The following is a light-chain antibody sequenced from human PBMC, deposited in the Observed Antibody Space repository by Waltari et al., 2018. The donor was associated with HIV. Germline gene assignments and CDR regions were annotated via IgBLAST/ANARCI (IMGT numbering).Light chain of an antibody. CDR2: DVT. J-gene: IGLJ2*01. CDR3: TSFRPTSAPVV. CDR1: SSDVGGYNY. Sequence: QPALTQPAAVSGSPGQSITISCTGTSSDVGGYNYVSWFLQRPGQAPKLMIYDVTHRPSGVSNRFSGSKSANTASLTISGRQVEDEGDYYCTSFRPTSAPVVFGGGTKLTVL. V-gene: IGLV2-14*01.